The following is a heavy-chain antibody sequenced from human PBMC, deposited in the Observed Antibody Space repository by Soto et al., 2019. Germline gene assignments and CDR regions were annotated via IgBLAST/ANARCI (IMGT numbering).Heavy chain of an antibody. D-gene: IGHD3-10*01. CDR1: GFTFINYG. Sequence: GGSLRLSCAASGFTFINYGMSWVRQAPGKGLEWVSYISSDSSSIYYADSVKGRFTISRDNAKNSLYLQMNSLRAEDTAVYYCATYYGSGSYFPDHYYYGMDVWGQGTTVTVSS. CDR2: ISSDSSSI. V-gene: IGHV3-48*01. CDR3: ATYYGSGSYFPDHYYYGMDV. J-gene: IGHJ6*02.